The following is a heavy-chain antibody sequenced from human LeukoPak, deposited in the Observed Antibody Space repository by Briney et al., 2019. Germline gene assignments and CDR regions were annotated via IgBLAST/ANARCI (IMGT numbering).Heavy chain of an antibody. J-gene: IGHJ4*02. D-gene: IGHD3-16*01. Sequence: ASVKVSCKXSGYTFTGYYMHWVRQAPGQGLERMGRINPNSGGTNYAQKFQGRVTMTRDTSISTAYMELSRLRSDDTAVYYCARDPTYDYVWADWGQGTLVTVSS. CDR2: INPNSGGT. CDR1: GYTFTGYY. V-gene: IGHV1-2*06. CDR3: ARDPTYDYVWAD.